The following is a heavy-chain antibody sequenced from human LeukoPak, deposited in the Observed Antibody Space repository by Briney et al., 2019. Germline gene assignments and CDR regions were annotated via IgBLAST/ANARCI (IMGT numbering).Heavy chain of an antibody. CDR3: ARGNRDYQYSMDV. J-gene: IGHJ6*03. D-gene: IGHD3-10*01. CDR2: IHYSGST. Sequence: PLETLSLTCTVSGASISSGDYYWTWIRQHPGKGLEWIGNIHYSGSTYYNPSLKSRLNISVDTSKNQFSLKLSSGTAADTAVYYCARGNRDYQYSMDVWGKGTSVTVSS. V-gene: IGHV4-31*03. CDR1: GASISSGDYY.